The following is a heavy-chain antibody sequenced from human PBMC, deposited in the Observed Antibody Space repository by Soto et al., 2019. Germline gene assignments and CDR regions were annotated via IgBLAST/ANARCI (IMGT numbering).Heavy chain of an antibody. D-gene: IGHD1-26*01. Sequence: SSRPYQGWIRQPPGKGLEWIGSIYYSGTTYYNPSLKSRVTISADTSKNQFSLKLSSVTAADTAVYYCAILKGAFTSTTSTWFDPRRNGTLVTGSS. CDR2: IYYSGTT. J-gene: IGHJ5*02. CDR1: SSRPY. CDR3: AILKGAFTSTTSTWFDP. V-gene: IGHV4-39*01.